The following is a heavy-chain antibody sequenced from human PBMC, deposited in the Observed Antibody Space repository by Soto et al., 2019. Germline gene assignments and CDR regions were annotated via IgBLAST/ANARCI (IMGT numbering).Heavy chain of an antibody. J-gene: IGHJ6*02. CDR1: GVTFSDYY. CDR2: ISDTGGTK. D-gene: IGHD2-15*01. CDR3: AREMVIAATNHYYYGMDV. Sequence: GGSLILSCASSGVTFSDYYMSWIRQAPGKGLEWVSYISDTGGTKYYAESVKGRFTISRDNTKSSLYLQMNSLRAEDTAVYYCAREMVIAATNHYYYGMDVWGQGTTVTVSS. V-gene: IGHV3-11*01.